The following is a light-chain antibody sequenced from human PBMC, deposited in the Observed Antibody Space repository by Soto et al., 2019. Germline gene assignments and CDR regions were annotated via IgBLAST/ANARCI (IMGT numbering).Light chain of an antibody. CDR1: KLGDKY. V-gene: IGLV3-1*01. CDR2: QNS. CDR3: QAGGSSTLV. J-gene: IGLJ2*01. Sequence: SYELTQPPSVSVTPGQTASITCSGDKLGDKYACWYQQKPGQSPVLVIYQNSKRPSGIPERFSGSNSGNTATLTISGTQAMDEAAYYCQAGGSSTLVFGGGPKVTVL.